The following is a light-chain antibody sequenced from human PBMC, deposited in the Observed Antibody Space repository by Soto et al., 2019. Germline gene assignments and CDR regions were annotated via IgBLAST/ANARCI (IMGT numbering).Light chain of an antibody. CDR3: QQYSDWPPT. V-gene: IGKV3-15*01. J-gene: IGKJ1*01. Sequence: EIVMTQSPATLSVSPGERATLSCRASQSLYSNLAWYQQKPGQAPRLLIYGASTRSTGIPARFSGSGSGTEFTLIISSLQSEDFAVYYCQQYSDWPPTFGQGTKVEIK. CDR1: QSLYSN. CDR2: GAS.